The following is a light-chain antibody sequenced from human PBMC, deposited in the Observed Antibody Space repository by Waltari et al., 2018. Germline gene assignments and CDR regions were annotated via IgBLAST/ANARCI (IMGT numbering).Light chain of an antibody. Sequence: DVVMTQSPLSLPVTLGQPASISCRSSQSLVHSDGNTYLSWFQQRPGKSPRRLIYKVSNRDSGVPDRFSGSGSGTDFTLKISRVEAEDIAIYYCMQGIHWPRSFGQGTKVEIE. V-gene: IGKV2-30*02. CDR3: MQGIHWPRS. J-gene: IGKJ1*01. CDR2: KVS. CDR1: QSLVHSDGNTY.